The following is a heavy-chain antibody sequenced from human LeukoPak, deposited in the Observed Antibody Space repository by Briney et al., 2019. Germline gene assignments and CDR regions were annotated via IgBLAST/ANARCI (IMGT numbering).Heavy chain of an antibody. J-gene: IGHJ6*03. CDR2: IFTSGIT. CDR1: GGSISIYY. V-gene: IGHV4-4*07. Sequence: PSETLSLTCTVSGGSISIYYWNWIRQPAGKGLEWIGRIFTSGITNYNPSLKSRVTMSVDTSKNQFSLNLSSVIAADTAIYYCARETSGTYYNPLGYLDVWGKGTTVTVSS. CDR3: ARETSGTYYNPLGYLDV. D-gene: IGHD3-10*01.